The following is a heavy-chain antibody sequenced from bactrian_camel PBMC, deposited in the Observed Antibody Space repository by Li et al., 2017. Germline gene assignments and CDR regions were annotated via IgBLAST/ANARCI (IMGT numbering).Heavy chain of an antibody. D-gene: IGHD3*01. Sequence: HVQLVESGGGLVQPGGSLRLSCAAPGFTGSGWWMYWVRQAPGKGLEWVSLITSSGGTPLYADSVKGRFTISRDNAKNTLSLQMNSLKYEDAAVYYCAKPLSRPRHPFWVRAVTSDFANWGRGTQVTVS. CDR2: ITSSGGTP. CDR3: AKPLSRPRHPFWVRAVTSDFAN. CDR1: GFTGSGWW. V-gene: IGHV3S1*01. J-gene: IGHJ4*01.